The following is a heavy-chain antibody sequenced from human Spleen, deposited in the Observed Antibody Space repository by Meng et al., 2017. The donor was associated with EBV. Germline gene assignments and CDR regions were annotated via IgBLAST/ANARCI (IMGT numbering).Heavy chain of an antibody. CDR1: GFSLDTIGVA. CDR3: VHTSTPSSWQPDF. J-gene: IGHJ4*02. CDR2: IYWDDDK. Sequence: QITLKESGPALMKPTQTLTLNCTFSGFSLDTIGVAVGWIRQPPGKPLEWLALIYWDDDKRYSPSLESRLTITRGTSRNQVVLTMTKVDPADTGTYFCVHTSTPSSWQPDFWGQGTLVTVSS. D-gene: IGHD6-13*01. V-gene: IGHV2-5*02.